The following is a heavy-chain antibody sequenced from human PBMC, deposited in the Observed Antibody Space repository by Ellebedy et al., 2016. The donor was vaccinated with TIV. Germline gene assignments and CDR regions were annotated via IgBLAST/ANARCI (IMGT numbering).Heavy chain of an antibody. J-gene: IGHJ5*02. CDR2: IKQDGSEK. D-gene: IGHD4-17*01. V-gene: IGHV3-7*03. Sequence: GESLKISXAASGFTFSSYWMSWVRQAPGKGLEWVANIKQDGSEKYYVDSVEGRFTISRDNAKNSLYLQMNSLRAEDTAVYYCARLQMTTTFNWFDPWGQGTLVTVSS. CDR1: GFTFSSYW. CDR3: ARLQMTTTFNWFDP.